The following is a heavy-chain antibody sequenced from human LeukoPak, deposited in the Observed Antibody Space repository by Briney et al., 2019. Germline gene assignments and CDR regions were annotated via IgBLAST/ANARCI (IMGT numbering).Heavy chain of an antibody. J-gene: IGHJ6*02. CDR3: ARVNGPEYSSSSPPYYYYGMDV. CDR1: GYTFTSYY. V-gene: IGHV1-46*01. CDR2: INPSGGST. Sequence: ATVKVSCKASGYTFTSYYMHWVRQAPGQGLEWMGIINPSGGSTSYAQKFQGRVTMTRDTSTSTAYMELSSLRSEDTAVYYCARVNGPEYSSSSPPYYYYGMDVWGQGTTVTVSS. D-gene: IGHD6-6*01.